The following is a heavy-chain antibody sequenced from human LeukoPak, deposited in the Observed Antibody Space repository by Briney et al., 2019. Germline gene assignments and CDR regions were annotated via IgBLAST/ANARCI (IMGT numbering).Heavy chain of an antibody. CDR2: IYYSGST. CDR1: VRPISRGRYY. Sequence: SQTLTLTCTVSVRPISRGRYYWTWIPQHPGKGLDWIGYIYYSGSTYYNPSVKSRVTISVDTSKNQFSLMLSYVTAADTAVYYCATLITLDAFDIWGQGTMVTVSS. J-gene: IGHJ3*02. D-gene: IGHD3-22*01. V-gene: IGHV4-31*03. CDR3: ATLITLDAFDI.